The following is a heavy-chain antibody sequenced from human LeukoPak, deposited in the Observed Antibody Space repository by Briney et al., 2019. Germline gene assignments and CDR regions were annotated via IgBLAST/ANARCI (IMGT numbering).Heavy chain of an antibody. CDR2: ISSSSSYI. D-gene: IGHD3-9*01. J-gene: IGHJ5*02. V-gene: IGHV3-21*01. CDR1: GFTFSSCS. Sequence: GRSLRLSCAASGFTFSSCSMNWVRQPPGEGLGWVASISSSSSYIYYADSVKDRFTISRDNAKNSLYLQMNSLRAEDTAVYYCARATIFGWFDPWGQGTLVTVSS. CDR3: ARATIFGWFDP.